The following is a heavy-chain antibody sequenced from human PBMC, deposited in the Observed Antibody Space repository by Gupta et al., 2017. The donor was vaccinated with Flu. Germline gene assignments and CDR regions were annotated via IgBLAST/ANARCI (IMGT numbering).Heavy chain of an antibody. CDR1: GFTFSTYD. CDR2: IGTLGDT. Sequence: EVQLVESGGGFVQAGGSLRPSCSASGFTFSTYDFPWVRQTTRKGLEWLSSIGTLGDTFYPGSVKGRFTISRENAKDSLYLQMTNLSAGDTAVYYCARGLGADYTAWGYFDYWGPGTVVTVSS. D-gene: IGHD5-18*01. V-gene: IGHV3-13*01. J-gene: IGHJ4*02. CDR3: ARGLGADYTAWGYFDY.